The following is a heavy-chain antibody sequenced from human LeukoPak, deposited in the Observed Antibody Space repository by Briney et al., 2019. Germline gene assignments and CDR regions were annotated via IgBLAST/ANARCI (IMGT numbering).Heavy chain of an antibody. CDR1: GFTFSNHD. CDR3: AKAIGYSYGSYYYMDV. J-gene: IGHJ6*03. Sequence: GGSLRLSCAASGFTFSNHDMSWVRQAPGKGLEWVSTICRRGSTTYYADSVKGRFTISRDNARDTPDLQTNSLRAADTAVYSCAKAIGYSYGSYYYMDVWGKGTTVTVSS. V-gene: IGHV3-23*01. D-gene: IGHD5-18*01. CDR2: ICRRGSTT.